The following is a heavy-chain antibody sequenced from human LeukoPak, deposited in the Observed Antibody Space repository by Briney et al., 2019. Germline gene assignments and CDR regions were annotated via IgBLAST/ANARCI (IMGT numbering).Heavy chain of an antibody. J-gene: IGHJ4*02. CDR3: ARDHAAGTIDY. V-gene: IGHV3-21*01. CDR1: GFTFSSYS. CDR2: ISSSSSYI. Sequence: GGSLRLSCAASGFTFSSYSMNWVRQAPGKGLEWVSSISSSSSYIYYADSVKGRFTISRDNAKNPLYLQMNSLRAEDTAVYYCARDHAAGTIDYWGQGTLVTVSS. D-gene: IGHD6-13*01.